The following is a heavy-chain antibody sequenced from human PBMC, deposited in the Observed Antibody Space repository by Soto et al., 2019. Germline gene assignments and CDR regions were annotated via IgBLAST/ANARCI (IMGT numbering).Heavy chain of an antibody. V-gene: IGHV5-51*01. CDR2: IYPCDSDT. CDR3: ARAGYYDILTGYPHADYYYYGMDV. Sequence: ISCKGCGYSFTSYCIGWVRQMTGKGLEWVGIIYPCDSDTSYSPSFQGQVTISTDKSISTAYLQWSSLQASDTSMYYCARAGYYDILTGYPHADYYYYGMDVWGQGTTVTVSS. J-gene: IGHJ6*02. CDR1: GYSFTSYC. D-gene: IGHD3-9*01.